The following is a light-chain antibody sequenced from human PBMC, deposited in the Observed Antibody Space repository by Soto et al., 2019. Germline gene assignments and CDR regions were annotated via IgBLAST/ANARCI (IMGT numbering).Light chain of an antibody. J-gene: IGKJ4*01. Sequence: DIVMTQSPDSLAVSLGERATNNCKSSQSLLYSSNNKNYLSWYQQKPGHPPKLLIYWSSTREFGVPDRFSGSGSGTDFTLTISSLQAEDVAVYYCQQYYSTPPTFGGGTKVEIK. V-gene: IGKV4-1*01. CDR1: QSLLYSSNNKNY. CDR3: QQYYSTPPT. CDR2: WSS.